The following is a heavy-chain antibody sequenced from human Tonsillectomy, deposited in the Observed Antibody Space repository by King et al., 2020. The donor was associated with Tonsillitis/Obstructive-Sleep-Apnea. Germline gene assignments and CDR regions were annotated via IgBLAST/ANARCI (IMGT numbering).Heavy chain of an antibody. CDR1: GFTFSDHY. Sequence: VQLVESGGGLVQPGGSLRLSCAASGFTFSDHYMNWVRQAPGKGLEWVGLIRNKAKTYTTEYAASVKGRFTISRDDSKNSLYLQMNSLKTEDTALYYFARVLYGDYWYFDLWGRGTLVTVSS. V-gene: IGHV3-72*01. J-gene: IGHJ2*01. CDR3: ARVLYGDYWYFDL. D-gene: IGHD4-17*01. CDR2: IRNKAKTYTT.